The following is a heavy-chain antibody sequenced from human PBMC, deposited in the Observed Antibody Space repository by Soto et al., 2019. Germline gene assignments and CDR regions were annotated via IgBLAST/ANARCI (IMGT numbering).Heavy chain of an antibody. CDR1: TSYW. CDR2: IDPSDSYT. CDR3: AIYYYDSSGYPQHYYYGMDV. D-gene: IGHD3-22*01. Sequence: TSYWISWVRQMPGKGLEWMGRIDPSDSYTNYSPSFQGHVTISADKSISTAYLQWSSLKASDTAMYYCAIYYYDSSGYPQHYYYGMDVWGQGTTVTVSS. J-gene: IGHJ6*02. V-gene: IGHV5-10-1*01.